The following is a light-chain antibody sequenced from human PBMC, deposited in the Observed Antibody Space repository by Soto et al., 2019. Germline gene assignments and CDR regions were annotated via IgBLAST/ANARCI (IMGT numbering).Light chain of an antibody. V-gene: IGKV3-15*01. CDR3: QQYNNWPKT. CDR2: GAS. CDR1: QSVRGN. Sequence: EIVMTQSPATLSVSPGERATLSCRASQSVRGNLAWYQQKPGQAPRLLIYGASARATGIPARFSGSGSGTEFTLTISSLQSEDFAVYYCQQYNNWPKTFGQGTKVDI. J-gene: IGKJ1*01.